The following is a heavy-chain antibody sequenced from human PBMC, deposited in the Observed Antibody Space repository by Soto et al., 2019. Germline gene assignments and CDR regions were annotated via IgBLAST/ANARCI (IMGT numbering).Heavy chain of an antibody. CDR2: ISNDGRGK. V-gene: IGHV3-30*04. CDR3: ARDQCLGGRRTCYDSDG. CDR1: GCSFTSYA. J-gene: IGHJ4*02. D-gene: IGHD3-16*01. Sequence: VGSPRLSCAASGCSFTSYAIHWVGQAPGKGLEWVAVISNDGRGKYYADSVKGRFTISRDNSTNTLYLQLNSLRSDDTAVHYCARDQCLGGRRTCYDSDGLGQGPLVPGSS.